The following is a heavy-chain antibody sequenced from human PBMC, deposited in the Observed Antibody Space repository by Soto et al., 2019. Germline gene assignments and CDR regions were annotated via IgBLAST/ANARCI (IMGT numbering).Heavy chain of an antibody. Sequence: GASVKVSCKASGYTFTGYYMHWVRQAPGQGLEWMGIINPSGGSTSYAQKFQGRVTMTRDTSTSTVYMELSSLRSEDTAVYYCAREWGGYFSCTSCHSDVFDFWAQRTM. CDR3: AREWGGYFSCTSCHSDVFDF. CDR1: GYTFTGYY. V-gene: IGHV1-46*03. CDR2: INPSGGST. D-gene: IGHD2-2*01. J-gene: IGHJ3*01.